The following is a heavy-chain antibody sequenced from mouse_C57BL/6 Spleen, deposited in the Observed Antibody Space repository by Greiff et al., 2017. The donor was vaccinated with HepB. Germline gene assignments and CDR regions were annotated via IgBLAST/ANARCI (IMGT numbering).Heavy chain of an antibody. V-gene: IGHV1-26*01. CDR2: INPNNGGT. CDR3: ARSGWLLLQGAMDY. D-gene: IGHD2-3*01. J-gene: IGHJ4*01. CDR1: GYTFTDYY. Sequence: EVQLQQSGPELVKPGASVKISCKASGYTFTDYYMNWVKQSHGKSLEWIGDINPNNGGTSYNQKFKGKATLTVDKSSSTAYMELRSLTSEDSAVYYCARSGWLLLQGAMDYWGQGTSVTVSS.